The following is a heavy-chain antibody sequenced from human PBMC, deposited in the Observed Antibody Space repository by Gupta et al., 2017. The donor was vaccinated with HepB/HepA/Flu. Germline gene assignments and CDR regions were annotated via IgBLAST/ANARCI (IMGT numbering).Heavy chain of an antibody. Sequence: EVQLLGSGGGVALPGGSLRLSCAAAGLTLSSYAMSWVRQAPGKGLEWVSALSGSGGSTYYADSGKGRFTISRDNSKNTRYLQMNSLRAEDTAVYYCAKEVLGRAVAGAYDYWGHGTLVTVSS. V-gene: IGHV3-23*01. J-gene: IGHJ4*01. CDR1: GLTLSSYA. CDR2: LSGSGGST. CDR3: AKEVLGRAVAGAYDY. D-gene: IGHD6-19*01.